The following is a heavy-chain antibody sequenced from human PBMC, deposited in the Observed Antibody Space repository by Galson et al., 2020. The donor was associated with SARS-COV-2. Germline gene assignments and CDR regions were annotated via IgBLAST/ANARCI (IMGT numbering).Heavy chain of an antibody. J-gene: IGHJ6*02. V-gene: IGHV3-33*01. Sequence: GESLKISCAASGFTFSSYGMHWVRQAPGKGLEWVAVIWYDGSNKYYADSVKGRFTISRDNSKNTLYLQMNSLRAEDTAVYYCARTVTTYYGMDVWGQGTTVTVSS. D-gene: IGHD4-17*01. CDR2: IWYDGSNK. CDR3: ARTVTTYYGMDV. CDR1: GFTFSSYG.